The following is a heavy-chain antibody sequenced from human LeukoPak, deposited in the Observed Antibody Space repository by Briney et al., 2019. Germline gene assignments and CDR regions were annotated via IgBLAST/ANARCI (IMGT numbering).Heavy chain of an antibody. D-gene: IGHD3-10*01. CDR2: IYYSGST. CDR1: GGSISSGGYY. Sequence: SETLSLTCTVSGGSISSGGYYWSWIRQHPGTGLEWIGYIYYSGSTYYNPSLKSRVTISVDTSKNQFSLKLRSVTAADTAVYYCARDIWYYGSGSTNHAFDIWGQGTMVTVSS. CDR3: ARDIWYYGSGSTNHAFDI. J-gene: IGHJ3*02. V-gene: IGHV4-31*03.